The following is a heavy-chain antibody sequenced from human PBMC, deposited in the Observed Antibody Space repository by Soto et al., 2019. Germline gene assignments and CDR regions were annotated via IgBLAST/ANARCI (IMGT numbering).Heavy chain of an antibody. J-gene: IGHJ4*02. CDR1: GDSISTFY. V-gene: IGHV4-59*01. CDR2: VYYTGST. D-gene: IGHD3-22*01. Sequence: SETLFLTCTVSGDSISTFYWGWMRQSPGKELEWIGYVYYTGSTNYNPSLKSRVTISVDRSKNQFSLKLTSANAADTAVYYCARGRTVRNYADDSSDYFYFFDYWGQGTQVTVSS. CDR3: ARGRTVRNYADDSSDYFYFFDY.